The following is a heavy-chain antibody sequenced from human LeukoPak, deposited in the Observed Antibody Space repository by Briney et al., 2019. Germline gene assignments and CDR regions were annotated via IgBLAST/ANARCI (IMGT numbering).Heavy chain of an antibody. Sequence: GGSLRLSCAASGFTFDDYTMHWVRQAPGKGLESVSLISWDGGSTYYADSVKGRFTISRDNSKNSLYLQMNSLRTEDTALYYCAKDYYGSGSYGGMVDYWGQGTLVTVSS. CDR1: GFTFDDYT. CDR2: ISWDGGST. CDR3: AKDYYGSGSYGGMVDY. V-gene: IGHV3-43*01. D-gene: IGHD3-10*01. J-gene: IGHJ4*02.